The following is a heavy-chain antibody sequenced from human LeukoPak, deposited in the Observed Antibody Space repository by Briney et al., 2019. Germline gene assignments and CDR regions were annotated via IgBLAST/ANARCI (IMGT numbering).Heavy chain of an antibody. J-gene: IGHJ4*02. D-gene: IGHD2-15*01. CDR1: GYTFISKG. V-gene: IGHV1-3*04. Sequence: GASVKVSCKASGYTFISKGIHWVRQAPGQRLEWMAWINTDNSNTKRSQTLLGRVTITRDTSATTAYMELSSLRFEDTAVYYCARSTGPGGYFDFWGKGTLVTVSS. CDR2: INTDNSNT. CDR3: ARSTGPGGYFDF.